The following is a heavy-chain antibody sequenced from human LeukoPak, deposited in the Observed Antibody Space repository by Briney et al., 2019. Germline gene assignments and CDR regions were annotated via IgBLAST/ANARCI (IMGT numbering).Heavy chain of an antibody. CDR1: GGTFSSYA. J-gene: IGHJ6*04. V-gene: IGHV1-69*13. CDR3: ARARGFGVVPAAMVRHYYYGMDV. Sequence: ASVKVSCKASGGTFSSYAISWVRQAPGQGLEWMGGIIPIFGTANYAQKFQGRVTITADESTSTAYMELSSLRSEDTAVYYCARARGFGVVPAAMVRHYYYGMDVWGKGTTVTVSS. D-gene: IGHD2-2*01. CDR2: IIPIFGTA.